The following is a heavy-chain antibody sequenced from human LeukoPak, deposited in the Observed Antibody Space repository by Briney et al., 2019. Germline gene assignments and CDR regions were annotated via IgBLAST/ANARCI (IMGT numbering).Heavy chain of an antibody. CDR1: GGTFSSYA. Sequence: GSSVKVSCKASGGTFSSYAISWVRQAPGQGLEWMGGIIPIFGTANYAQKFQGRVTMTRDTSTSTVYMELSSLRSEDTAVYYCARSDGRTDAFDIWGQGTMVTASS. J-gene: IGHJ3*02. CDR2: IIPIFGTA. CDR3: ARSDGRTDAFDI. D-gene: IGHD1-26*01. V-gene: IGHV1-69*05.